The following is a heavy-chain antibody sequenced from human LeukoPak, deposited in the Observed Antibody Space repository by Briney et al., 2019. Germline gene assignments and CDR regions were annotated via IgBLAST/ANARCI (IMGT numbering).Heavy chain of an antibody. D-gene: IGHD1-1*01. J-gene: IGHJ4*02. CDR2: IHRDGSEE. CDR3: AKHDDGDFDY. Sequence: PGGSLRLSCAPFGFTFSNYWMAWVRQAPGKGLEWVANIHRDGSEEYYVDSVRGRFIISRDNAKNSLYLQMNNLRAEDMAVSYCAKHDDGDFDYCGRGTLVTVSS. CDR1: GFTFSNYW. V-gene: IGHV3-7*03.